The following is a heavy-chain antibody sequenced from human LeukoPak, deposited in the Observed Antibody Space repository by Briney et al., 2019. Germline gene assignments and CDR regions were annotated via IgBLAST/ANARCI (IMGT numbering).Heavy chain of an antibody. J-gene: IGHJ5*02. CDR2: IGTAGDA. CDR1: GFTFSSYD. CDR3: ARAVSAVAGSVGHWFDP. V-gene: IGHV3-13*01. Sequence: GGSLRLSCAASGFTFSSYDMHWVRQATGKGLEWVSAIGTAGDAYYPGSVKGRFTISRENAKNSLYLQMNSLRAGDTAVYYCARAVSAVAGSVGHWFDPWGQGTLVTVSS. D-gene: IGHD6-19*01.